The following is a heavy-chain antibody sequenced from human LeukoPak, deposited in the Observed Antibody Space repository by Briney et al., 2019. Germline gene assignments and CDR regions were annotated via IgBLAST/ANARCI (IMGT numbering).Heavy chain of an antibody. V-gene: IGHV4-39*07. Sequence: SETLSLTCTVSGGSISSYYWGWIRQPPGKGLEWIGSIYYSGSTYYNPSLKSRVTISVDTSKNQFSLELSSVTAADTAVYYCARTAPMVRGVTCFDYWGQGTLVTVSS. CDR1: GGSISSYY. CDR3: ARTAPMVRGVTCFDY. J-gene: IGHJ4*02. D-gene: IGHD3-10*01. CDR2: IYYSGST.